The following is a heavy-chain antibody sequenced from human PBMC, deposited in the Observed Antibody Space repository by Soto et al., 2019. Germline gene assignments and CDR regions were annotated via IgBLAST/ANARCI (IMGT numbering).Heavy chain of an antibody. Sequence: GGSLRLSCAASGFTFSNYWMSWVRQAPGKGLEWVANIKEDGSEKFYVGSVKGRFTISRDNAKNSLCLQMNSLRAEDTAVYYCASNSDYRFDYWGQRALVTVSS. CDR1: GFTFSNYW. D-gene: IGHD3-16*01. CDR2: IKEDGSEK. CDR3: ASNSDYRFDY. J-gene: IGHJ4*02. V-gene: IGHV3-7*01.